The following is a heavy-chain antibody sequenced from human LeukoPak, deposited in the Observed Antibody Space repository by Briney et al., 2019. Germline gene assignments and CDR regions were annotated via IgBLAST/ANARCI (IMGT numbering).Heavy chain of an antibody. CDR2: INHSGST. J-gene: IGHJ5*02. Sequence: PSETLSLTCAVCGGSFSGYYWSWLRQPPGKGLEWIGEINHSGSTNYNPSLKSRVTISVDTSKNQFSLKLSSVTAADTAVYYCARGPNIVVVVAATRRWFDPWGQGTLVTVSS. V-gene: IGHV4-34*01. CDR1: GGSFSGYY. CDR3: ARGPNIVVVVAATRRWFDP. D-gene: IGHD2-15*01.